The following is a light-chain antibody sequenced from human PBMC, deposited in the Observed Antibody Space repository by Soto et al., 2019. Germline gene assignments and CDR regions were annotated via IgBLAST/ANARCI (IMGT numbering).Light chain of an antibody. CDR3: HQSYSSPQT. Sequence: DIQMTQSPSSLSASVGDRVTITCRASQSISSYLNWYQQKPGKAPKLLIYAASSLQSGVPSRFSGSESGTDFTLTISSLQPEDFATYYRHQSYSSPQTFGQGTKVDIK. CDR2: AAS. J-gene: IGKJ1*01. CDR1: QSISSY. V-gene: IGKV1-39*01.